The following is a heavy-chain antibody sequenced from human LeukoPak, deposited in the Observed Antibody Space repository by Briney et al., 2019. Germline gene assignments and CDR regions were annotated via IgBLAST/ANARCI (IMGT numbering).Heavy chain of an antibody. CDR1: GFTFSSYS. CDR3: ASGSSSWYPWFDP. D-gene: IGHD6-13*01. CDR2: ISSSSSYI. J-gene: IGHJ5*02. Sequence: GGSQRLSCAASGFTFSSYSMNWVRQAPGKGLEWVSSISSSSSYIYYADSVKGRFTISRDNAKNSLYLQMNSLRAEDTAVYYCASGSSSWYPWFDPWGQGTLVTVST. V-gene: IGHV3-21*01.